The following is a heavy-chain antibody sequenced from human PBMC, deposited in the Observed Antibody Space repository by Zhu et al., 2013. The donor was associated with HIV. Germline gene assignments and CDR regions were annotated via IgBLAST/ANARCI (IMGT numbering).Heavy chain of an antibody. V-gene: IGHV1-18*01. CDR1: GYSFANYG. Sequence: QVQLVQSGPEVKKPGASVKVSCKASGYSFANYGIAWVRQAPGQGLEWMGWINPGNGNTDYAQKFHDIVTVTTDTSTATVYMDMRSLTSGDTAVYYCARSRITIFGIVADFXGQGTLGHRLV. CDR3: ARSRITIFGIVADF. J-gene: IGHJ4*02. CDR2: INPGNGNT. D-gene: IGHD3-3*01.